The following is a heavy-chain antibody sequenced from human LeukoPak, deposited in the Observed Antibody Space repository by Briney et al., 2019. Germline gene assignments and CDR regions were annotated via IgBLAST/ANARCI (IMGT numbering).Heavy chain of an antibody. CDR3: ARSPRGMD. CDR1: GFIVSSSH. V-gene: IGHV3-53*01. J-gene: IGHJ4*02. Sequence: GGSLRLSCAASGFIVSSSHLSWVRQAPGKGLELVSVIYSAGNTYYANYVEGRFTISRDNIKKTVYLRMNSLRAEDTAVYYCARSPRGMDWGQGTLVTVSS. CDR2: IYSAGNT. D-gene: IGHD3-16*01.